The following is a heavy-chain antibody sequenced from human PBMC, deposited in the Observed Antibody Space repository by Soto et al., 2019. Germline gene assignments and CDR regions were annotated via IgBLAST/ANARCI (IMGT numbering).Heavy chain of an antibody. Sequence: SETLSLTCAVYGGSFSGYYWSWIRQPPGKGLEWIGEINHSGSTNYNPSLKSRVTISVDTSKNQFSLKLSSVTAADTAVYYCARACLLQRPDAFDIWGQGTMVTVSS. CDR1: GGSFSGYY. V-gene: IGHV4-34*01. D-gene: IGHD6-25*01. J-gene: IGHJ3*02. CDR3: ARACLLQRPDAFDI. CDR2: INHSGST.